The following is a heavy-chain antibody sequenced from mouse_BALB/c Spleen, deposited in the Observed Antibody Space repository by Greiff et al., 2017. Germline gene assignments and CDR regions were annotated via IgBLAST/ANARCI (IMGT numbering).Heavy chain of an antibody. CDR3: AKKGGNYEAWFAY. Sequence: QVQLQQSGPSLVQPSQSLSITCTVSGFSLTSYGVHWVRQSPGKGLEWLGVIWRGGSTDYNAAFMSRLSITKDNSKSQVFFKMNSLQADDTAIYYCAKKGGNYEAWFAYWGQGTLVTVSA. J-gene: IGHJ3*01. CDR1: GFSLTSYG. CDR2: IWRGGST. D-gene: IGHD2-1*01. V-gene: IGHV2-5-1*01.